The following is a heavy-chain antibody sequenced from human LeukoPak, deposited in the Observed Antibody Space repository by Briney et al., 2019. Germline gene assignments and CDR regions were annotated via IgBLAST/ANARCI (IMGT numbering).Heavy chain of an antibody. CDR3: ATGYSSGWVS. D-gene: IGHD6-19*01. CDR1: GFTFSSYG. V-gene: IGHV3-30*03. J-gene: IGHJ5*02. Sequence: GGSLRLSCAASGFTFSSYGMHWVRQAPGKGLEWVAVISYDGSNKYYADSVKGRFTISRDNSKNTLYLQMNSLRADDTAVYYCATGYSSGWVSWGQGTLVTVSS. CDR2: ISYDGSNK.